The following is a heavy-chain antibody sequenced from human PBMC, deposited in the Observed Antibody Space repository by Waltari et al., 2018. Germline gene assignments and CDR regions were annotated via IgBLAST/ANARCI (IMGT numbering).Heavy chain of an antibody. Sequence: EVQLVQSGAEVKKPGESLKISCKGSGYSFTSSWIGWVRQMPGKGLEWMGIIFPGDSDTRYSPSFQGQVTISADKSISTAYLQWGSLKASDTAMYYCARVRTYYYDRDDAFDIWGQGTMVTVSS. CDR1: GYSFTSSW. D-gene: IGHD3-22*01. CDR3: ARVRTYYYDRDDAFDI. CDR2: IFPGDSDT. V-gene: IGHV5-51*01. J-gene: IGHJ3*02.